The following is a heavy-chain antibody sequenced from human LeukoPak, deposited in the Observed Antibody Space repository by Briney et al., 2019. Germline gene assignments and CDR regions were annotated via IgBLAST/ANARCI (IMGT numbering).Heavy chain of an antibody. CDR2: IRSKANGGTT. D-gene: IGHD2-2*01. CDR1: GFTFGDYA. J-gene: IGHJ4*02. Sequence: GGSLRLSCIASGFTFGDYAMTWVRQAPGKGLEWVGFIRSKANGGTTEYAASVKGRFTISRDDPKSIAYLEVNNLQTEDTAVYYCSRGWSVAAAAHYDHWGQGTLVTVSS. V-gene: IGHV3-49*04. CDR3: SRGWSVAAAAHYDH.